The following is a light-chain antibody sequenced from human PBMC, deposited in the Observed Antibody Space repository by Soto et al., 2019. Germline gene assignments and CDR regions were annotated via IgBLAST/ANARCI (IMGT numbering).Light chain of an antibody. V-gene: IGKV3-15*01. Sequence: EIVMTQSPATLSVSPGVRATLSCRASQSVRSNLAWYQQKPGQAPRLLIYGASTRATGIPARFSGSGSGTDFPLTISSLHSEDFAVYYCQQYNNWLPVTFGQGTKLEIK. CDR1: QSVRSN. J-gene: IGKJ2*01. CDR3: QQYNNWLPVT. CDR2: GAS.